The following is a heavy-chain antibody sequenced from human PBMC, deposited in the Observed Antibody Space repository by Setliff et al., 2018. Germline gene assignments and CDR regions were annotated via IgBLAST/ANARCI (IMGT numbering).Heavy chain of an antibody. CDR1: GYTFTGYY. D-gene: IGHD3-3*01. Sequence: ASVKVSCKASGYTFTGYYMHWVRQAPGQGLEWMGRINPNSGGTNYAQKFQGRVTMTRDTSISTAYMELSRLRSDDTAVYYCAISTIFGVVSPTPDAFDIWGQETMVTVSS. CDR2: INPNSGGT. J-gene: IGHJ3*02. V-gene: IGHV1-2*06. CDR3: AISTIFGVVSPTPDAFDI.